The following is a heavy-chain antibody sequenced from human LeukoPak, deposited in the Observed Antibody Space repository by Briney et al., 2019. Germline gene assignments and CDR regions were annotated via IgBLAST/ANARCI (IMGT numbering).Heavy chain of an antibody. CDR3: ARGADSSGWYPYY. CDR2: IIPIFGTA. V-gene: IGHV1-69*13. Sequence: SVRVSCKASGGTFSSYAISWVRQAPGQGLEWMGGIIPIFGTANYAQKFQGRVTITADESTSTAYMELSSLRSEDTAVYYCARGADSSGWYPYYWGQGTLVTVSS. D-gene: IGHD6-19*01. J-gene: IGHJ4*02. CDR1: GGTFSSYA.